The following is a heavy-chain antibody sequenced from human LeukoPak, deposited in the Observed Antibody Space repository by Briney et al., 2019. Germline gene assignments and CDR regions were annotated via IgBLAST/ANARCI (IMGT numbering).Heavy chain of an antibody. CDR1: GGTFSSYA. CDR2: IIPIFGTA. D-gene: IGHD3-3*01. V-gene: IGHV1-69*05. CDR3: ARASYDFWSGYYIGNAFDI. J-gene: IGHJ3*02. Sequence: SVKVSRKASGGTFSSYAISWVRQAPGQGLEWMGRIIPIFGTANYAQKFQGRVTITTDESTSTAYMELSSLRSEDTAVYYCARASYDFWSGYYIGNAFDIWGQGTMVTVSS.